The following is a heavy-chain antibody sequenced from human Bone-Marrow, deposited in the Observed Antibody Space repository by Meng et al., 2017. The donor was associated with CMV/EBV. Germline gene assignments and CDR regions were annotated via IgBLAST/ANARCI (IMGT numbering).Heavy chain of an antibody. V-gene: IGHV3-23*01. Sequence: GGSLRLSCAASGFTFSSYAMSWVRQAPGKGLEWVSAISGSGGSTYYADSVKGRFTISRDNSKNTLYLQMNSLKTEDTAVYYCTSLSGYYLNWFDPWGQGTLVTVSS. D-gene: IGHD3-22*01. CDR3: TSLSGYYLNWFDP. CDR1: GFTFSSYA. J-gene: IGHJ5*02. CDR2: ISGSGGST.